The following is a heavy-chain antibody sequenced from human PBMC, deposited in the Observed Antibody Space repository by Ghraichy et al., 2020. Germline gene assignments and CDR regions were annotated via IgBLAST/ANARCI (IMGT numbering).Heavy chain of an antibody. V-gene: IGHV3-30*02. Sequence: GESLNISCAASGLTFSSSGMHWVRQAPGKGLEWVAFIRYDGSNTYYADSVKGRFTISRDNSKNTLYLQMNGLSAEDTALYYCAKDRAGGYFEYWGQGTLVTVSS. J-gene: IGHJ4*02. D-gene: IGHD2-8*02. CDR3: AKDRAGGYFEY. CDR1: GLTFSSSG. CDR2: IRYDGSNT.